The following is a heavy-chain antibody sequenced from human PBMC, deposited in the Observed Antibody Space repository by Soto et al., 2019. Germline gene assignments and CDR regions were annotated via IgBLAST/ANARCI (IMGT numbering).Heavy chain of an antibody. CDR3: ARDYPPDYYDSSGYYFGGWFDL. Sequence: ASVKVSCKASGYTFTGYYMHWVRQAPGQGLEWMGWINPNSGGTNYAQKFQGRVTMTRDTSISTAYMELSRLRFDDTAVYYCARDYPPDYYDSSGYYFGGWFDLWGQGTLVTVSS. D-gene: IGHD3-22*01. CDR2: INPNSGGT. CDR1: GYTFTGYY. J-gene: IGHJ5*02. V-gene: IGHV1-2*02.